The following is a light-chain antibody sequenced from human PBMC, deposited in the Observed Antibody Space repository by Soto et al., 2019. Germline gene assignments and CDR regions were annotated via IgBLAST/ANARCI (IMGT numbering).Light chain of an antibody. CDR1: QTIYSN. V-gene: IGKV3-15*01. CDR2: RAS. CDR3: QQYQNLWT. J-gene: IGKJ1*01. Sequence: IGMTQSPATLSVSPGERATLSCRASQTIYSNVAWYQQRPGQPPRLLIYRASSRATGIPAGFSGSGSGTELTLTINSLQSEDFAVYYCQQYQNLWTFGQGTKVDIK.